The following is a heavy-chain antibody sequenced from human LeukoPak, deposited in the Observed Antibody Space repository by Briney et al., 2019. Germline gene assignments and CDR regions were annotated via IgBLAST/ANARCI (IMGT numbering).Heavy chain of an antibody. CDR2: IYTSGST. Sequence: SQTLSLTCTVSGGSISSGSYYWSWIRQPAGKGLEWIGRIYTSGSTNYNPSLKSRVTISVDTSMNQFSLKLSSVTAADTAVYYCANKNWNYDAFDIWGQGTMVTVSS. CDR3: ANKNWNYDAFDI. CDR1: GGSISSGSYY. D-gene: IGHD1-7*01. V-gene: IGHV4-61*02. J-gene: IGHJ3*02.